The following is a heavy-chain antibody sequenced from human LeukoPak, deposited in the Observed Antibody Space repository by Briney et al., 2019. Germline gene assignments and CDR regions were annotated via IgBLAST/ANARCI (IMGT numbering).Heavy chain of an antibody. CDR1: GGSISSGDYY. CDR3: ARGHDYGGNSFDY. D-gene: IGHD4-23*01. V-gene: IGHV4-30-2*01. CDR2: IYHSGST. J-gene: IGHJ4*02. Sequence: SETLSLTCTVSGGSISSGDYYWTWIRQPPGKALEWIGYIYHSGSTFYNPSLKSRVTISMDRSKNQFSLKLSSVTAADTAVYYCARGHDYGGNSFDYWGQGTLVTVSS.